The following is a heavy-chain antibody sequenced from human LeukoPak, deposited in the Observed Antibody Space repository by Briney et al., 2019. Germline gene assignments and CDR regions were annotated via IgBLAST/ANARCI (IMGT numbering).Heavy chain of an antibody. CDR3: AKDITMVRGVVPWFDH. CDR2: ISGSGGST. CDR1: GFTFSSYA. J-gene: IGHJ5*02. Sequence: PGGSLRLSCAASGFTFSSYAMSWVRQAPGKGLEWVSAISGSGGSTYYADSVKGRFTISRDNSKNTLYLQMNSLRAEDTAVYYCAKDITMVRGVVPWFDHWGQGTLVTVSS. D-gene: IGHD3-10*01. V-gene: IGHV3-23*01.